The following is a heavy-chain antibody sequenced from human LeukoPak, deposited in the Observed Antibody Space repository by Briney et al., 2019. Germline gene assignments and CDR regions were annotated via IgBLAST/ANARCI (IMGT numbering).Heavy chain of an antibody. CDR1: GFSFSNYA. CDR3: ARDGSALRAYRFGQQDY. D-gene: IGHD3-16*01. CDR2: IWYDGSNK. V-gene: IGHV3-33*01. Sequence: GRSLRLSCAASGFSFSNYAMHWVRQAQGKGLEWVSLIWYDGSNKYYADSVMGRFTISRDNSKNTLYLHMNSLRAEDTAVYYWARDGSALRAYRFGQQDYWGQGTLVTVSS. J-gene: IGHJ4*02.